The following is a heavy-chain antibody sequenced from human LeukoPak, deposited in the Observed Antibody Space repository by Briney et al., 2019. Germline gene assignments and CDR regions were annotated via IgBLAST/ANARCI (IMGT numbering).Heavy chain of an antibody. CDR2: MNPNSGNT. J-gene: IGHJ6*03. V-gene: IGHV1-8*03. Sequence: ASVKVSCKASGYTFTSYDINWVRQATGQGLEWMGWMNPNSGNTGYAQKLQGRVTITRNTSISTAYMELSSLRSEDMAVYYCARGAQRGYCSGGSCYAPYYYYMDVWGKGTTVTVSS. CDR3: ARGAQRGYCSGGSCYAPYYYYMDV. CDR1: GYTFTSYD. D-gene: IGHD2-15*01.